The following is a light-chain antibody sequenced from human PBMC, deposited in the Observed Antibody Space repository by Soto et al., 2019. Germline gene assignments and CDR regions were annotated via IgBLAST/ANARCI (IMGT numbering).Light chain of an antibody. CDR2: DAS. V-gene: IGKV1-5*01. J-gene: IGKJ1*01. CDR3: QQYGGSPWT. CDR1: QSISVW. Sequence: DIQMTQSPSTLSASVGDRVTLTCRASQSISVWLAWYQQKPGKAPKLLIYDASSLEGGVPSRVSGSGSGTAFPLTISSLQPDDFETDYCQQYGGSPWTFGQGPRVESK.